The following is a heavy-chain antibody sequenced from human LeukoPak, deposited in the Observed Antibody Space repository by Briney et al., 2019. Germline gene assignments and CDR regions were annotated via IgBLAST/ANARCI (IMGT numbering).Heavy chain of an antibody. CDR3: ARTEYGDYYGMSAFDI. Sequence: QPGGSLRLSCAASGFTFSSYAMHWVRQAPGKGLEWVAVISYDGSNKYYADSVKGRFTISRDNSKNTLYLQMNSLRAEDTAVYYCARTEYGDYYGMSAFDIWGQGTMVTVSS. CDR1: GFTFSSYA. CDR2: ISYDGSNK. V-gene: IGHV3-30-3*01. D-gene: IGHD4-17*01. J-gene: IGHJ3*02.